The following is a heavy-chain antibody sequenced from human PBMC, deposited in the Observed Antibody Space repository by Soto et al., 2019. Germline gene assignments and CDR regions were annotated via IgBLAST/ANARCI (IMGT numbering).Heavy chain of an antibody. Sequence: PGGSLRLSCAASGFAFSSFGIHWVRQAPGMGLEWVAVIKHDGGNKYYAESVKGRFTISRDNSKNTLYLQMNSLRAEDTAVYYCLLTNYWGQGTLVTVSS. CDR2: IKHDGGNK. CDR3: LLTNY. D-gene: IGHD3-10*01. CDR1: GFAFSSFG. V-gene: IGHV3-30*03. J-gene: IGHJ4*02.